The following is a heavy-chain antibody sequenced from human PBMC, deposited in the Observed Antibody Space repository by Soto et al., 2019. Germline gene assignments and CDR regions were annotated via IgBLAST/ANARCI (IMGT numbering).Heavy chain of an antibody. J-gene: IGHJ4*02. V-gene: IGHV3-23*01. CDR3: AKETHTAMAHFDY. CDR2: ISGIGGST. D-gene: IGHD5-18*01. CDR1: GFTFSSYA. Sequence: LRLSCAASGFTFSSYAMSWVRQAPGKGLEWGSSISGIGGSTYYADSVKGRFTISRDNSKNTLYLQMNSRRAEDTAVYYCAKETHTAMAHFDYWGQGTLVTVSS.